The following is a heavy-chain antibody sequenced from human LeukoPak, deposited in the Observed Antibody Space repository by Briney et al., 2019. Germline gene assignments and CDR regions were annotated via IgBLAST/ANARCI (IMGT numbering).Heavy chain of an antibody. Sequence: GASLRLSCAASGFTFSSYAMSWVRQAPGKGLEWVSAISGSGGNTYYADSVKGRFTISRDNSKNTLYLQMNSLRAEDTAVYYCAKDLRWLQYGYWGQGTLVTVSS. CDR1: GFTFSSYA. J-gene: IGHJ4*02. D-gene: IGHD5-24*01. CDR3: AKDLRWLQYGY. CDR2: ISGSGGNT. V-gene: IGHV3-23*01.